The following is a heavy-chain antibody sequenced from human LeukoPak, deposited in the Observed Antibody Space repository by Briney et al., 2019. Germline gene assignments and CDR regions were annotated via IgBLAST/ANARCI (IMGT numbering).Heavy chain of an antibody. D-gene: IGHD4-23*01. CDR2: IDWDDDK. J-gene: IGHJ6*03. V-gene: IGHV2-70*11. CDR1: GFSLSTSGMC. Sequence: ESGPTLVSPTQTLTLTCTFSGFSLSTSGMCVSWIRQPPGKALEWLARIDWDDDKYYSTSLKTRLTISKDTSKNQVVLTMTNMDPVDTATYYCARSMVVTPHYYYYMDVWGKGTTVTVSS. CDR3: ARSMVVTPHYYYYMDV.